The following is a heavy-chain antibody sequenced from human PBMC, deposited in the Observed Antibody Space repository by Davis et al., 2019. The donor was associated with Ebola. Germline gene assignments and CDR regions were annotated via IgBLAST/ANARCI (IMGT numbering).Heavy chain of an antibody. Sequence: SVKVSCKASGGTFSSYAISWVRQAPGQGLEWMGGIIPIFGTANYAQKFQGRVTITADESTSTAYMELSSLRSEDTAVYYCARGYRLHYYYYYGMDVWGQGTTVTVSS. J-gene: IGHJ6*02. CDR2: IIPIFGTA. V-gene: IGHV1-69*13. CDR3: ARGYRLHYYYYYGMDV. CDR1: GGTFSSYA. D-gene: IGHD1-14*01.